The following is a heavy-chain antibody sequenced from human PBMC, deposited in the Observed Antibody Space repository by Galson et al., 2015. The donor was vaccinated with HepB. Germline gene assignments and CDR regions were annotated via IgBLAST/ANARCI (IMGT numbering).Heavy chain of an antibody. CDR3: ARASSSGSYYLLGAEYFQH. Sequence: SLRLSCAASGFTFSSYSMNWVRQAPGKGLEWVSSISSSSSYIYYADSVKGRFTISRDNAKNSLYLQMNSLRAEDTAVYYCARASSSGSYYLLGAEYFQHWGQGTLVTVSS. V-gene: IGHV3-21*01. CDR2: ISSSSSYI. D-gene: IGHD1-26*01. J-gene: IGHJ1*01. CDR1: GFTFSSYS.